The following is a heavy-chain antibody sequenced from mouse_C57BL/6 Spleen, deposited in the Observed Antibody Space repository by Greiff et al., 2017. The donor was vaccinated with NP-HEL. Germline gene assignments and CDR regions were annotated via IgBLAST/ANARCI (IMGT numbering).Heavy chain of an antibody. CDR3: ARSHYSSWFAY. CDR2: IDPSDSYT. V-gene: IGHV1-69*01. CDR1: GYTFTSYW. Sequence: QVQLQQPGAELVMPGASVKLSCKASGYTFTSYWMHWVKQRPGQGLEWIGEIDPSDSYTNYNQKFKGKSTLTVDKSSSTAYMQLSSLTSEDSAVYYCARSHYSSWFAYWGQGTLVTVSA. D-gene: IGHD1-1*01. J-gene: IGHJ3*01.